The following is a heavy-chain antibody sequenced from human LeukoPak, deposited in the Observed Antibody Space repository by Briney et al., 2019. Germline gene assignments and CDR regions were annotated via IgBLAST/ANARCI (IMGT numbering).Heavy chain of an antibody. Sequence: GGSLRLSCAASGFTFSSYGMHWVRQAPGKGLEWVAVISYDGSNKYYADSVKGRFTISRDNSKNTLYLQMNSLRAEDTAVYYCANHDYGDYGGKDWFDPWGQGTLVTVSS. CDR1: GFTFSSYG. CDR2: ISYDGSNK. J-gene: IGHJ5*02. D-gene: IGHD4-17*01. V-gene: IGHV3-30*18. CDR3: ANHDYGDYGGKDWFDP.